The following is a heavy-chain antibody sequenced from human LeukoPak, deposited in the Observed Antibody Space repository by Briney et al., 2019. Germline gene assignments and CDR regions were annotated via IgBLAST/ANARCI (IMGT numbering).Heavy chain of an antibody. Sequence: ASVKDSCKASGYIFTGYYIHWVRQAPGQGLEWMGWVNPNSGGTNYAQKFQGRITMTRDTSISTAYMELSSLRSDDTAVYYCATARDRNSVYSSLDYWGQGTLVTVSS. J-gene: IGHJ4*02. CDR2: VNPNSGGT. CDR1: GYIFTGYY. D-gene: IGHD5/OR15-5a*01. V-gene: IGHV1-2*02. CDR3: ATARDRNSVYSSLDY.